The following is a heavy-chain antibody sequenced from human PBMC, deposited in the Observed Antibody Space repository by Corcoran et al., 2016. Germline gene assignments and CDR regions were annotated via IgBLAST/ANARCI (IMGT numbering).Heavy chain of an antibody. CDR3: ASGWLKPCFDH. Sequence: QVQLQQSGPGLVKTSQTLSLTCAISGDSVSTYGAAWNWIRQSPSRGLEWLGRTYYESQWFTPYAVSLKSRITINADTSKNHFSMQLGSVSPEDTAIYYCASGWLKPCFDHGGQGARVTVSS. CDR2: TYYESQWFT. J-gene: IGHJ4*02. V-gene: IGHV6-1*01. CDR1: GDSVSTYGAA. D-gene: IGHD2-15*01.